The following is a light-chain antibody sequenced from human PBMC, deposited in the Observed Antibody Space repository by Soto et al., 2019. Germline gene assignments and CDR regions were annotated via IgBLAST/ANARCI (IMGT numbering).Light chain of an antibody. CDR3: QQYTDWPMT. CDR2: HAS. Sequence: EIVLTHSPGTLSLSPWEIATLSCGASQSLSSNLAWYKQIPGQAPRLLIYHASIRATAIPARFSGSGSGTQFTLTISSLQSEDLAVYYCQQYTDWPMTFGQGTRLEIK. J-gene: IGKJ5*01. CDR1: QSLSSN. V-gene: IGKV3-15*01.